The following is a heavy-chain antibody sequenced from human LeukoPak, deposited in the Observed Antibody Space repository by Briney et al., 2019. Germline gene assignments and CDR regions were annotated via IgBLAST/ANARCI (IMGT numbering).Heavy chain of an antibody. Sequence: GGSLRLSCAASGFTVSNSYMSWVRQAPGKGLEWVSVIYSGGRTYYADSVKGRFTISRDNSKNTLYLEMNSLRAEDTAVYYCARGRSGSLYDYWGQGSQVTVSS. CDR3: ARGRSGSLYDY. D-gene: IGHD1-26*01. V-gene: IGHV3-66*01. J-gene: IGHJ4*02. CDR1: GFTVSNSY. CDR2: IYSGGRT.